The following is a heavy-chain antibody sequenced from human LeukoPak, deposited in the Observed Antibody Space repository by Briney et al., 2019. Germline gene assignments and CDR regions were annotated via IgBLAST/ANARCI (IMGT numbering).Heavy chain of an antibody. D-gene: IGHD3-10*01. CDR3: ARDYYGSGSYYKPFDY. J-gene: IGHJ4*02. CDR1: VGTPSSYA. Sequence: SVKVSSKASVGTPSSYAISWVRQTPGQGVEWMGGIIPIFGTANYAQKFQGRVTITADESTSTAYMELSSLRSEDTAVYYCARDYYGSGSYYKPFDYWGQGTLVTVSS. CDR2: IIPIFGTA. V-gene: IGHV1-69*13.